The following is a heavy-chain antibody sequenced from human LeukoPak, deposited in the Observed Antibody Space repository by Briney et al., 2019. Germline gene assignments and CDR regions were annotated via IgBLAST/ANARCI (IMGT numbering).Heavy chain of an antibody. V-gene: IGHV1-18*01. CDR2: ISAYNGNT. Sequence: ASVKVSCKASGYTFTSYGMIRVRQAPGQGLEWMGWISAYNGNTNYAQKLQGRVTMTTDTSTSTAYMELRSLRSDDTAVYYCARLRWGAKVTSAYYYYGMDVWGQGTTVTVSS. J-gene: IGHJ6*02. CDR1: GYTFTSYG. D-gene: IGHD3-16*01. CDR3: ARLRWGAKVTSAYYYYGMDV.